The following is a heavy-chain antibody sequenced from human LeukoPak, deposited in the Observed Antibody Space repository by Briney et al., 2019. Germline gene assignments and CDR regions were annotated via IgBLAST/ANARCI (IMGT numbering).Heavy chain of an antibody. Sequence: GGSLRLSCAAWGFTFSSYGMHWVRQARGKGLEWVAVISYDGSNKYYADSVKGRFTISRDNSKNTLYLQMNSLRAEDTAVYYCAKDRDGDYVLDYWGQGTLVTVSS. CDR2: ISYDGSNK. CDR1: GFTFSSYG. CDR3: AKDRDGDYVLDY. J-gene: IGHJ4*02. V-gene: IGHV3-30*18. D-gene: IGHD4-17*01.